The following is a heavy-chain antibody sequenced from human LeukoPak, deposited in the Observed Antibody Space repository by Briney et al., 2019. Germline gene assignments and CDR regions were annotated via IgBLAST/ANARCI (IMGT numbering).Heavy chain of an antibody. J-gene: IGHJ5*02. CDR2: IIPIFGTA. CDR1: GGTFSSYA. V-gene: IGHV1-69*05. Sequence: SVKVSCKASGGTFSSYAISWVRQAPGQGLEWMGRIIPIFGTANYAQKFQGRVTITTDESTSTAYMELSSLRSEDTAVYHCARDLSGSGSPWGQGTLVTVSS. CDR3: ARDLSGSGSP. D-gene: IGHD1-26*01.